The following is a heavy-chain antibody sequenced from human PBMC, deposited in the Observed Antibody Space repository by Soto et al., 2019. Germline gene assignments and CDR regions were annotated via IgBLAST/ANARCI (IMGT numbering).Heavy chain of an antibody. Sequence: PVGSLRLSCAASGFTFSSYAMHWVRQAPGKGLEWVAVISYDGSNKYFADSVKGRFTISRDNSKNTLYLQMNSLRAEGTAVYYCARGPSSLTRFDYWGQGTLVTVSS. CDR2: ISYDGSNK. CDR3: ARGPSSLTRFDY. J-gene: IGHJ4*02. D-gene: IGHD2-2*01. V-gene: IGHV3-30-3*01. CDR1: GFTFSSYA.